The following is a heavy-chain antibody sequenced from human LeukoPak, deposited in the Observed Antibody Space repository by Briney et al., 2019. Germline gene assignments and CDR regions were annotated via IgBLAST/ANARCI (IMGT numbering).Heavy chain of an antibody. CDR2: ISYDGSNK. V-gene: IGHV3-30*18. Sequence: GGSLRLSCAASGFTFSSYSMNWVRQAPGKGLEWVALISYDGSNKYYADSVKGRFTISRDNSKNTLFLQMNSLRAEDTAVYYCAKAPYGDYYYYYMDVWGKGTTVTISS. D-gene: IGHD4-17*01. CDR1: GFTFSSYS. J-gene: IGHJ6*03. CDR3: AKAPYGDYYYYYMDV.